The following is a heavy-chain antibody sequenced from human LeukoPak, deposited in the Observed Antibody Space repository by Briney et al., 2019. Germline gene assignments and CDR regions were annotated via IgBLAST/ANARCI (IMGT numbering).Heavy chain of an antibody. Sequence: VGSLRLSCAASGFTVSTTYINWVRQAPGRGMEWVSVIYRGGSTYKVDSVKGRFTSSEDNSKNTLHLLMNTLRAEDTAVYSWPRTTPPAVKDYYGLDVWGQGATVTVSS. V-gene: IGHV3-66*01. CDR3: PRTTPPAVKDYYGLDV. J-gene: IGHJ6*02. CDR2: IYRGGST. CDR1: GFTVSTTY. D-gene: IGHD1-1*01.